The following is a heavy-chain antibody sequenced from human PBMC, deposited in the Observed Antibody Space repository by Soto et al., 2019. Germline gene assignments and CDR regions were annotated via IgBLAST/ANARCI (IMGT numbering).Heavy chain of an antibody. CDR1: GGSISSGY. CDR2: IYLGGSI. D-gene: IGHD2-15*01. J-gene: IGHJ4*02. Sequence: SETLSLTCSVSGGSISSGYWTWIRHPPGKGLEWIGYIYLGGSINYNPSLKSRVIISVDTSKNQFSLKLSFVTAADTAVFYCARHLYSLVVAAPYFDYWGQGTLVTVSS. V-gene: IGHV4-59*01. CDR3: ARHLYSLVVAAPYFDY.